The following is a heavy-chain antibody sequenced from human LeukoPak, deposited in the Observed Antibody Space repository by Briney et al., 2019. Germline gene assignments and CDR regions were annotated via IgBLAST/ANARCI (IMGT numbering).Heavy chain of an antibody. Sequence: ASVKVSCKASGYTFTNYDINWVRQATGQGLEWMGWMNPNSGNTGYAQEFQGRITMTRNTSISTAYMELSSLRSEDTAMHYCAKSKVGATTLPIDFWGQGTLVTVSS. J-gene: IGHJ4*02. CDR2: MNPNSGNT. CDR1: GYTFTNYD. D-gene: IGHD1-26*01. V-gene: IGHV1-8*01. CDR3: AKSKVGATTLPIDF.